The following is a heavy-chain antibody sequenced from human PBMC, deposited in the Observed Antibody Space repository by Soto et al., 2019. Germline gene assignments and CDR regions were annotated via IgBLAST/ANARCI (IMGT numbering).Heavy chain of an antibody. Sequence: GGSLRLSCAASGFTFTTYAMNWVRQDPGQGLEWVAMVSSDGTNKNYADSVKGRFTVSRDNSKNTLWLQMDSLRAEDTAVYYCARDPDGGQWLFNYWGQGSLVTVSS. V-gene: IGHV3-30*12. CDR1: GFTFTTYA. CDR3: ARDPDGGQWLFNY. D-gene: IGHD6-19*01. J-gene: IGHJ4*02. CDR2: VSSDGTNK.